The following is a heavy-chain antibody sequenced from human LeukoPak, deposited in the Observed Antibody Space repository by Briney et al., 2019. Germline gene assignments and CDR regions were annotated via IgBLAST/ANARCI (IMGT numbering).Heavy chain of an antibody. CDR2: IKEDGSDK. V-gene: IGHV3-7*01. CDR1: GFTFTSYA. CDR3: ARARGGGSFDH. J-gene: IGHJ4*02. D-gene: IGHD2-15*01. Sequence: GGSLRLSCAASGFTFTSYALSWVRQAPGKGLESVAKIKEDGSDKHYVDSLKGRFSIYRDNAKNSLYLEINSLRAEDTAVYYCARARGGGSFDHWGQGTLVNVSS.